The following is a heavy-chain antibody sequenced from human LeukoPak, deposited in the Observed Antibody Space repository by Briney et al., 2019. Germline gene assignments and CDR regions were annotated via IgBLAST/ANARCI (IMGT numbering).Heavy chain of an antibody. V-gene: IGHV3-49*04. D-gene: IGHD2-2*01. Sequence: GGSLRLSCTASGFTFGDYAMSWVRQAPGKGLEWVGFIRSKAYGGTTEYAASVKGRFTISRDDSKSIAYLQMNSLKTEDTAVYYCTRLIQPDIVVVPAGPFDYWGQGTLVTVSS. J-gene: IGHJ4*02. CDR1: GFTFGDYA. CDR3: TRLIQPDIVVVPAGPFDY. CDR2: IRSKAYGGTT.